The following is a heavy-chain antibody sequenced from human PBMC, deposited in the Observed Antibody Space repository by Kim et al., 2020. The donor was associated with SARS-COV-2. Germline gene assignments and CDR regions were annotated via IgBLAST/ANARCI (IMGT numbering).Heavy chain of an antibody. D-gene: IGHD4-17*01. V-gene: IGHV3-30*18. CDR2: ISYDGSNK. CDR1: GFTFSSYG. CDR3: AKDWGTVTTGDY. Sequence: GGSLRLSCAASGFTFSSYGMHWVRQAPGKGLEWVAVISYDGSNKYYADSVKGRFTISRDNSKNTLYLQMNSLRAEDTAVYYCAKDWGTVTTGDYWCQGT. J-gene: IGHJ4*02.